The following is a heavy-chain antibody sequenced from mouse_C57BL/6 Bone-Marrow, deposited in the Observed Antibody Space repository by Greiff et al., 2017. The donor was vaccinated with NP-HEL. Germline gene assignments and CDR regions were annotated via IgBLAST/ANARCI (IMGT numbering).Heavy chain of an antibody. V-gene: IGHV1-81*01. CDR3: ASGSSYPWYFDV. CDR2: IYPRSGNT. CDR1: GYTFTSYG. Sequence: VQPQQSGAELARPGASVKLSCKASGYTFTSYGISWVKQRTGQGLEWIGEIYPRSGNTYYNEKFKGKATLTADKSSSTAYMELRSLTSEDSAVYFCASGSSYPWYFDVWGTGTTVTVSS. J-gene: IGHJ1*03. D-gene: IGHD1-1*01.